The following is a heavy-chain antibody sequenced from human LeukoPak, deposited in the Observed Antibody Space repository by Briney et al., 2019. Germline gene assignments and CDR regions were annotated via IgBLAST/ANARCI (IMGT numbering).Heavy chain of an antibody. V-gene: IGHV1-2*06. D-gene: IGHD5-12*01. J-gene: IGHJ4*02. Sequence: ASVKVSCKASGYTFTGYYMHWLRQAPGQGLEWMGRINPNSGGTNYAQKFQGRVTMTRDTSISTAYMELSRLRSDDTAVYYCARDISGYDYEGLFDYWGQGTLVTVSS. CDR1: GYTFTGYY. CDR2: INPNSGGT. CDR3: ARDISGYDYEGLFDY.